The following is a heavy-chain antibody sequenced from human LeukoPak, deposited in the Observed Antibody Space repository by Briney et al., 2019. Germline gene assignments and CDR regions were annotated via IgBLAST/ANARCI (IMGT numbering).Heavy chain of an antibody. Sequence: SETLSLTCTVSGGSISSSSYYWGWIRQPPGKGLEWIGSIYYSGSTYYNPSLKSRVTISVDTSKNQFSLKLSSVTAADTAVYYCARPSSGWVQNNWFDPWGQGTLVTVSS. V-gene: IGHV4-39*01. CDR1: GGSISSSSYY. CDR2: IYYSGST. D-gene: IGHD6-19*01. CDR3: ARPSSGWVQNNWFDP. J-gene: IGHJ5*02.